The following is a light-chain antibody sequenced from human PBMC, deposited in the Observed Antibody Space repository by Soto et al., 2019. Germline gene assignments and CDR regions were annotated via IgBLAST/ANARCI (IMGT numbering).Light chain of an antibody. CDR2: EVN. J-gene: IGLJ1*01. CDR3: SSYAGSSNV. V-gene: IGLV2-8*01. CDR1: SSDVGGYNY. Sequence: QSVLTQPPSASGSPGQSVAISCTGTSSDVGGYNYVSWYQQHPGKAPKLMIYEVNKRPSGVPDLFSGSKSGNTASQAVSGLQAEDEADYYCSSYAGSSNVFGTGTNVTVL.